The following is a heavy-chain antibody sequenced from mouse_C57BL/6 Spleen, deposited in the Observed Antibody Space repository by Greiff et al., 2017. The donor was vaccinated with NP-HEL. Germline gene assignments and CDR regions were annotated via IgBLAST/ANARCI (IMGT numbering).Heavy chain of an antibody. CDR3: ARATVYMDY. CDR2: IDPSDSYT. J-gene: IGHJ4*01. Sequence: QVQLQQPGAELVMPGASVKLSCKASGYTFTSYWMHWVKQRPGQGLEWIGEIDPSDSYTNYNQKFKGKSTLTVDKSSSTAYMQLSSLTSEDSAVYYCARATVYMDYWGQGTSVTVSS. CDR1: GYTFTSYW. V-gene: IGHV1-69*01.